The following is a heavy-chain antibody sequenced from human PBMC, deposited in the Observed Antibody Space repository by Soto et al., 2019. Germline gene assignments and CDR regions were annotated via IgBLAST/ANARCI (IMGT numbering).Heavy chain of an antibody. CDR3: ARERLVRAPYYYYGMDV. CDR2: IYYSGST. D-gene: IGHD6-6*01. J-gene: IGHJ6*02. CDR1: GGSISSGGYY. Sequence: QVQLQESGPGLVKPSQTLSLTCTVSGGSISSGGYYWSWIRQHPGKGLEWIGYIYYSGSTYYNPSLKSRVTISVDTSKNQFSLKLSSVTAADTAVYYCARERLVRAPYYYYGMDVWGQGTTVTVSS. V-gene: IGHV4-31*03.